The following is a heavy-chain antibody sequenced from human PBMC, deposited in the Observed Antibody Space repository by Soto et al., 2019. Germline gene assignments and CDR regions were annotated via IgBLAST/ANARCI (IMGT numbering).Heavy chain of an antibody. CDR3: AVEMATIGNWFDP. CDR2: IYYSGST. V-gene: IGHV4-30-4*01. Sequence: SETLSLTCTVSGGSISSGDYYWSWIRQPPGKGLEWIGYIYYSGSTYYNPSLKSRVTISVDTSKNQFSLKLSSVTAADTAVYYCAVEMATIGNWFDPWCQGTLVTVSS. J-gene: IGHJ5*02. D-gene: IGHD5-12*01. CDR1: GGSISSGDYY.